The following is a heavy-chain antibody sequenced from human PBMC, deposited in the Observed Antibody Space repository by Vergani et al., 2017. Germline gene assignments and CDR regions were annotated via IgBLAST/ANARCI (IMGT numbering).Heavy chain of an antibody. CDR1: GFTFSSYA. Sequence: EVQLLESGGGLVQPGGSLRLSCAASGFTFSSYAMSWVRQAPGKGLEWVSAISGSGGSTYYADSVKGRFTISRDNSKNTLYLQMNSLRAEDTAVYYCAREIVVVPAAQDWFDPWGQGTLVTVSS. CDR2: ISGSGGST. CDR3: AREIVVVPAAQDWFDP. D-gene: IGHD2-2*01. V-gene: IGHV3-23*01. J-gene: IGHJ5*02.